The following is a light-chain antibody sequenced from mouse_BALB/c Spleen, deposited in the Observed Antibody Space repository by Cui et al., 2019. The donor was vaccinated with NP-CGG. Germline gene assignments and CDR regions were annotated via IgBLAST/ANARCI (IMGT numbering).Light chain of an antibody. J-gene: IGLJ1*01. CDR1: TGAVTTSHY. Sequence: QAFALQESAITTPPGETVTLTCRSSTGAVTTSHYANWVQEKPDHLFTGLIGGTNNRAPGVPARFSGSLIGGKAALTITGAQTEDEAIYFCALWYSNHWVFGGGTKLTVL. V-gene: IGLV1*01. CDR3: ALWYSNHWV. CDR2: GTN.